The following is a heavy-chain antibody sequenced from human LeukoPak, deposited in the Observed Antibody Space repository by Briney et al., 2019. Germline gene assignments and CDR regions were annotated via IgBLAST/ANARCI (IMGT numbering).Heavy chain of an antibody. CDR3: GGVRNWNPYYFDY. J-gene: IGHJ4*02. D-gene: IGHD1-1*01. V-gene: IGHV3-30*03. CDR1: GFTFSSYG. Sequence: GRSLRLSCAATGFTFSSYGMHWVRQAPGKGLEWVALISYDGNHKYYADSVKGRFTISRGNSKNTLYLQMHSLRVEDTAVYYCGGVRNWNPYYFDYWGQGTLVTVSS. CDR2: ISYDGNHK.